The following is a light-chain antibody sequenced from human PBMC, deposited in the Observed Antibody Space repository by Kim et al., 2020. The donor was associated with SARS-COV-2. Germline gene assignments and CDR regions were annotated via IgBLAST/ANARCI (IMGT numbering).Light chain of an antibody. CDR1: QSVNIK. V-gene: IGKV3-15*01. CDR3: QKCNNCPLT. Sequence: DIVMTQSPATLSVSPGERPTLSCRASQSVNIKLAWYQQKPGQAPRLLIYGAFSRATGIPARFSGSGSGTEFTLTISSLQSEDFAVYYCQKCNNCPLTFFGGTTVEIK. J-gene: IGKJ4*01. CDR2: GAF.